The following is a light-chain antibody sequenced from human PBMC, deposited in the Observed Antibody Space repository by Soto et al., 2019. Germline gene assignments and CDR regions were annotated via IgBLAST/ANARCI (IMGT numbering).Light chain of an antibody. Sequence: DIQMTQSPSSLSASVGDRVTITCRASQGISHYLAWYQQIPGKVPKLLVSAASTLQSGVPSRFSGSGSGTDITLTISSLPPEDVATYYCQKYTNVPAFGGGTKVEIK. V-gene: IGKV1-27*01. CDR1: QGISHY. CDR2: AAS. J-gene: IGKJ4*01. CDR3: QKYTNVPA.